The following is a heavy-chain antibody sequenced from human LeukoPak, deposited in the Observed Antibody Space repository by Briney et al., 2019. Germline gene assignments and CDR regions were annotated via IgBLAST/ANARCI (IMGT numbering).Heavy chain of an antibody. CDR2: IRYDGSNK. D-gene: IGHD3-22*01. CDR3: AKDSNVYYYDSSGYYPDY. V-gene: IGHV3-30*02. CDR1: GFTFSSYG. Sequence: GGSLRLSCAASGFTFSSYGMPWVRQAPGKGLEWVAFIRYDGSNKYYADSVKGRFTNSRDNSKNTLYLQMNSLRAEDTAVYYCAKDSNVYYYDSSGYYPDYWGQGTLVTVSS. J-gene: IGHJ4*02.